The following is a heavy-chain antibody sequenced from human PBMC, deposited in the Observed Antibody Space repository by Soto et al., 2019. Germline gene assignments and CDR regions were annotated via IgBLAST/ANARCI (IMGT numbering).Heavy chain of an antibody. CDR3: VRALRHTAMVYPWFDH. CDR1: GASVSTGSYY. D-gene: IGHD5-18*01. V-gene: IGHV4-31*03. CDR2: VYESGYT. J-gene: IGHJ5*02. Sequence: LXLTCTVSGASVSTGSYYWGWVRQRPGRGLEWIGYVYESGYTYYNMSLKSRLTISLDRSNNQFSLGLTSVTAADTAVYYCVRALRHTAMVYPWFDHWGQGTLVTVSS.